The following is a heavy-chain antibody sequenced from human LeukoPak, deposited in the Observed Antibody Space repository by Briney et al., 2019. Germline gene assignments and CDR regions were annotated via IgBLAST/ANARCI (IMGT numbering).Heavy chain of an antibody. V-gene: IGHV4-59*01. Sequence: SGTLSLTCTVSGASISSYYWSWIRQPPGKGREWIAYIFYSGTTNYNPSLKSRLTISVDTSKKQFSLRLSSVTAADTAVYYCASFPGTSRFDYWGQGTLVTVST. CDR2: IFYSGTT. CDR3: ASFPGTSRFDY. D-gene: IGHD1-26*01. J-gene: IGHJ4*02. CDR1: GASISSYY.